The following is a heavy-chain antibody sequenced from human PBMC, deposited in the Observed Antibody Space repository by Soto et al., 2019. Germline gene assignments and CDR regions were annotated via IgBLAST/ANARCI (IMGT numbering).Heavy chain of an antibody. V-gene: IGHV3-7*01. J-gene: IGHJ6*02. D-gene: IGHD3-22*01. CDR2: IKHDGNEK. CDR3: VRATLSWGHYYFRGLDV. Sequence: GGSLRLSCAATGFMFGTYWMSWVRQAPGKGLEWAANIKHDGNEKYYADSVKGRFTVSRDNVKNFLHLQMSSLRGDDTGVYFCVRATLSWGHYYFRGLDVWGQGTTVTVSS. CDR1: GFMFGTYW.